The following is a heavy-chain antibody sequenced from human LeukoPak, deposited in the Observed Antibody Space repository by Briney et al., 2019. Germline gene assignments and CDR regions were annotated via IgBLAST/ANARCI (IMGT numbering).Heavy chain of an antibody. CDR3: AKQRAVVVIASPAL. J-gene: IGHJ4*02. CDR1: GFTFSSYG. Sequence: GGSLRLSCAASGFTFSSYGMHWVRQAPGKGLEWVAFIRYDGSNKYYADSVKGRFTISRDNSKNTLYLQMNSLRAEDTAVYYCAKQRAVVVIASPALWGQGTLVTVSS. V-gene: IGHV3-30*02. CDR2: IRYDGSNK. D-gene: IGHD2-21*01.